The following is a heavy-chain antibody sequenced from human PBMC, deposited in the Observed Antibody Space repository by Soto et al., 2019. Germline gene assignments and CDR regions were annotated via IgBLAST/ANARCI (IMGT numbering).Heavy chain of an antibody. CDR2: IYWDGDK. V-gene: IGHV2-5*02. CDR3: VHATWALFDY. J-gene: IGHJ4*02. CDR1: GFSLTTRTVG. Sequence: QITLKESGPTLVKPTQTLTLTCTFSGFSLTTRTVGVGWVRHPPGKALEWLALIYWDGDKRYNPSLKNRLTVAKDTSNNHVVLTMTNIAPVDTATYYCVHATWALFDYWGQGTLVTVSS. D-gene: IGHD1-26*01.